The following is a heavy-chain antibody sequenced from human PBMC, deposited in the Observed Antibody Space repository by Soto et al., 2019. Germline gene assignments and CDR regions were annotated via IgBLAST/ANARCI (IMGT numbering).Heavy chain of an antibody. CDR1: GGTFSSYT. D-gene: IGHD6-13*01. Sequence: QVQLVQSGAEVKKPGSSVKVSCKASGGTFSSYTISLVRQAPGQGLEWMGRIIPILGIANYAQKFQGRVTITADKSTSTAYMELSSLRSEDTAVYYCARDRKAAGISDYWGQGTLVTVSS. V-gene: IGHV1-69*08. CDR3: ARDRKAAGISDY. J-gene: IGHJ4*02. CDR2: IIPILGIA.